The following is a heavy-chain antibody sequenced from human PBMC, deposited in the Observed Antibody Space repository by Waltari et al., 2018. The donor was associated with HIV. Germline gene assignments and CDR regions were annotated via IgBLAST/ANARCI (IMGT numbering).Heavy chain of an antibody. CDR2: INPSGGST. Sequence: QVQLVQSGAEVKKPGASVKVSCKASGYTFTRYYMHWVRQAPGQGLEWMGIINPSGGSTSYAQKFQGRVTLTRDTSTSTVYMELSSLRSEDTAMYYCARDGGVVVPSDYWGQGTLVTVSS. J-gene: IGHJ4*02. CDR3: ARDGGVVVPSDY. CDR1: GYTFTRYY. D-gene: IGHD2-2*01. V-gene: IGHV1-46*01.